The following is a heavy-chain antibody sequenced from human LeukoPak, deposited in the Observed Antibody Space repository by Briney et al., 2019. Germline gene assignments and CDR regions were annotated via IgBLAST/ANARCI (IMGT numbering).Heavy chain of an antibody. V-gene: IGHV3-73*01. Sequence: GGSLKLSCAASGFTFSGSAMHWVRQASGKGLEWVGRIRNKPNNYATAYAASVKGRFTISRDDSKNTAYLQMNSLKTEDTAVYYCSSLAVAEDYFDYWGQGTLVTVSS. CDR3: SSLAVAEDYFDY. CDR2: IRNKPNNYAT. CDR1: GFTFSGSA. D-gene: IGHD6-19*01. J-gene: IGHJ4*02.